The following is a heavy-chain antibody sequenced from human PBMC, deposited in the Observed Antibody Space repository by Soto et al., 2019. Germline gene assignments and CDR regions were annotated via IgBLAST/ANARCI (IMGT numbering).Heavy chain of an antibody. Sequence: SETLSLTCGVSGDTISTGGYSWAWIRQPPGKALEWIGHTYHSGNPYYNPSLKSRVIISVDRSKNQFSLKVSSVTAADTAVYYCARHRGYSYGSPYYYYGMDVWGQGTTVTAP. CDR2: TYHSGNP. J-gene: IGHJ6*02. CDR3: ARHRGYSYGSPYYYYGMDV. CDR1: GDTISTGGYS. V-gene: IGHV4-30-2*01. D-gene: IGHD5-18*01.